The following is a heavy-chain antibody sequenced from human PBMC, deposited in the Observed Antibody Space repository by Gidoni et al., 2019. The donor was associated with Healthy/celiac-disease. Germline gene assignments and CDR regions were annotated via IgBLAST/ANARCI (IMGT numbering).Heavy chain of an antibody. J-gene: IGHJ3*02. CDR3: AKDATITMIVVVTQYAFDI. D-gene: IGHD3-22*01. V-gene: IGHV3-23*01. CDR2: ISGSGGST. CDR1: GFTFSSYA. Sequence: EVQLLESGGGLVQPGGSLRLSCAASGFTFSSYAMSWVRQAPGKGLEWVSAISGSGGSTYYADSVKGRFTISRDNSKNTLYLQMNSLRAEDTAVYYCAKDATITMIVVVTQYAFDIWGQGTMVTVSS.